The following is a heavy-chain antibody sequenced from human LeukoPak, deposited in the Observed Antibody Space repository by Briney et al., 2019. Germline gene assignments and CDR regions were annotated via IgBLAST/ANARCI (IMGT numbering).Heavy chain of an antibody. CDR3: ATEKDLLLDS. CDR1: GYSLSELS. J-gene: IGHJ5*01. Sequence: ASVTVSCKVSGYSLSELSTHWVRQAPGQGLEWMGGFDPGDDETIYAQKFQGRVTMTEDTSTDTAYLELSSLRSEDTAVYFCATEKDLLLDSWGQGTPVTVSS. D-gene: IGHD1-26*01. V-gene: IGHV1-24*01. CDR2: FDPGDDET.